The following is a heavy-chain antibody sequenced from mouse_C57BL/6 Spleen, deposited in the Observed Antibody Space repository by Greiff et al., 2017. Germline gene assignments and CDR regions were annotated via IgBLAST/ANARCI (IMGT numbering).Heavy chain of an antibody. CDR2: IYPGDGDT. CDR1: GYAFSSSW. J-gene: IGHJ2*01. CDR3: ARNKGDFDY. V-gene: IGHV1-82*01. Sequence: VQLQESGPELVKPGASVKISCKASGYAFSSSWMNWVKQRPGKGLEWIGRIYPGDGDTNYNGKFKGKATLTADKSSSTAYMQLSSLTSEDSAVYFCARNKGDFDYWGQGTTLTVSS.